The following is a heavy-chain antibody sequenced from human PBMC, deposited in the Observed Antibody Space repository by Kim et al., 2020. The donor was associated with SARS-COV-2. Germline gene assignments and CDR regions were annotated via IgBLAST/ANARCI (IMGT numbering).Heavy chain of an antibody. Sequence: STNYNPPLKSRVTISVDTSKNQFSLKLSSVTAADTAVYYCARGESLYDYWGQGTLVTVSS. V-gene: IGHV4-34*01. J-gene: IGHJ4*02. CDR3: ARGESLYDY. CDR2: ST.